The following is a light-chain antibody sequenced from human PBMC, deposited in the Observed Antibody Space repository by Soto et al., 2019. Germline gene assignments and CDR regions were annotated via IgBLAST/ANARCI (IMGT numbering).Light chain of an antibody. CDR1: QSVSSNY. V-gene: IGKV3-20*01. CDR2: AAS. Sequence: EIVLTQSPGTLSLSPGDGATLSCRASQSVSSNYLVWYQLKPGQAPRLLIYAASFRATGIPDRFSGSGSGTDFTLTIRRLEPEDFAMYFCHQYGSSPRTFGQGTKVEIK. J-gene: IGKJ1*01. CDR3: HQYGSSPRT.